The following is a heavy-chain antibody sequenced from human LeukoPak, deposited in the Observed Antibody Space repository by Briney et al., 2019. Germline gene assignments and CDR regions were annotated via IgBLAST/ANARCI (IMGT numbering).Heavy chain of an antibody. V-gene: IGHV1-2*02. CDR1: GYTFTGYY. CDR3: ARDGVGYYDSSGYYYFQH. D-gene: IGHD3-22*01. CDR2: INPNSGGT. Sequence: ASVKFSCKASGYTFTGYYMHWVRQAPGQGLEWMGWINPNSGGTNYAQKFQGRVTMTRDTSISTAYMELSRLRSDDTAVYYCARDGVGYYDSSGYYYFQHWGRGTFHSVFS. J-gene: IGHJ1*01.